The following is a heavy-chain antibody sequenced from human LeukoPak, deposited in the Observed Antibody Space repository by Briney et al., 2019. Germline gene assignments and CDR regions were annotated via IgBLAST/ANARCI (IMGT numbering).Heavy chain of an antibody. CDR2: ISSSSTTI. J-gene: IGHJ4*02. Sequence: GGSLRLSCAASGFTFTIYTMHWVRQAPGKGLEWVSYISSSSTTIYYADSVKGRFTISRDNAKNSLFLQMNSLRAEDTAVYYCAKDLRWELLSYWGQGTLVTVSS. V-gene: IGHV3-48*01. CDR1: GFTFTIYT. CDR3: AKDLRWELLSY. D-gene: IGHD1-26*01.